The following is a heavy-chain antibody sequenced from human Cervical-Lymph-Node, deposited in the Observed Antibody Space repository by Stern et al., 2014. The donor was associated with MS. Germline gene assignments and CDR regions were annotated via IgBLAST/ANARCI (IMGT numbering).Heavy chain of an antibody. CDR3: ARDQRHYGSGHYAFDI. D-gene: IGHD3-10*01. CDR1: GGTFSSYA. Sequence: VQLLESGAEVKKPGSSVRVSCKASGGTFSSYAFSWVRQAPGQGLEWMGGIIPIIGTANYAQKYQGRVTITADDSRETVYMEVSSLRSEDTAVFYCARDQRHYGSGHYAFDIWGQGTMVTVSS. V-gene: IGHV1-69*01. J-gene: IGHJ3*02. CDR2: IIPIIGTA.